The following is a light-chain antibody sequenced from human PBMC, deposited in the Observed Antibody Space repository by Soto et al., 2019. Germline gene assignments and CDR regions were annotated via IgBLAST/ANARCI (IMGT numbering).Light chain of an antibody. Sequence: EIVLTQSPGTLSLSPGEGATLSCRASQDVDTNFLAWYQQRPGQAPRLLIYASSRRATGIPDRFSGSGSGTDFTLTISRVGPEDIAVYFCHQYYSSITFGGGTKVEVK. V-gene: IGKV3-20*01. CDR3: HQYYSSIT. CDR2: ASS. CDR1: QDVDTNF. J-gene: IGKJ4*01.